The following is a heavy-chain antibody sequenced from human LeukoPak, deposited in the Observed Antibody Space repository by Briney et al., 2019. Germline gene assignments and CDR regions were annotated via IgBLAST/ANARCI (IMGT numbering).Heavy chain of an antibody. CDR1: GFTFSDYY. V-gene: IGHV3-11*01. D-gene: IGHD6-13*01. Sequence: GGSLRLSCAASGFTFSDYYMSWIRQAPGKGLEWVSYISSSGSTIYYADSVEGRFTISRDNAKNSLYLQMNSLRAEDTAVYYCAREGDYIAAAGTYGYYYYYMDVWGKGTTVTVSS. CDR2: ISSSGSTI. CDR3: AREGDYIAAAGTYGYYYYYMDV. J-gene: IGHJ6*03.